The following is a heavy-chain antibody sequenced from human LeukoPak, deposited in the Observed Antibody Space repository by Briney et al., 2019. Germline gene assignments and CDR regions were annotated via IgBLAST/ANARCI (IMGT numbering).Heavy chain of an antibody. D-gene: IGHD5-18*01. CDR3: AREAPRVGYSYGDDYYYYYYMDV. Sequence: SQTLSLTCAISGDSVSSNSAAWNWIRQSPSRGLEWLGRTYYRSKWYNDYAVSVKSRITINPDTSKNQFPLQLNSVTPEDTAVYYCAREAPRVGYSYGDDYYYYYYMDVWGKGTTVTVSS. CDR2: TYYRSKWYN. CDR1: GDSVSSNSAA. V-gene: IGHV6-1*01. J-gene: IGHJ6*03.